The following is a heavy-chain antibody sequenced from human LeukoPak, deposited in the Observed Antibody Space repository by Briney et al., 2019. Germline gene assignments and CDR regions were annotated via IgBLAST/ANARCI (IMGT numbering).Heavy chain of an antibody. CDR3: AREGHHYGSGSPDY. J-gene: IGHJ4*02. V-gene: IGHV4-39*07. Sequence: SETLSLTCTVSGGSISSSSYYWGWIRQPPGKGLEWIGSIYYSGSTYYNPSLKSRVTISVDTSKNQFSLKLSSVTAADTAVYYCAREGHHYGSGSPDYWGQGTLVTVSS. CDR1: GGSISSSSYY. CDR2: IYYSGST. D-gene: IGHD3-10*01.